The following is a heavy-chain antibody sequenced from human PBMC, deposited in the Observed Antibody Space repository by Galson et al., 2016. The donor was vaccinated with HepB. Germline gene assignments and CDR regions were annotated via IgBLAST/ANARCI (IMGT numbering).Heavy chain of an antibody. D-gene: IGHD2-21*01. CDR1: GFTFSRSG. V-gene: IGHV3-48*02. Sequence: SLRLSCAGFGFTFSRSGLNWVRQAPGKGLQWISYISSSISTIYYADSVKGRFTISRDNAKNSVYLQMNSLRDDDTAVYYCARELVRSAFDLWGQGTMVTVSS. J-gene: IGHJ3*01. CDR3: ARELVRSAFDL. CDR2: ISSSISTI.